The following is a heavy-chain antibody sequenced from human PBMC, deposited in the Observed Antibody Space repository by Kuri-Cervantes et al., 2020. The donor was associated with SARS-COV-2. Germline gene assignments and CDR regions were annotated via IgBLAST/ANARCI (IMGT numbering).Heavy chain of an antibody. D-gene: IGHD3-22*01. Sequence: GESLKISCKGSGYSFTSYWIGWVRQMPGKGLEWMGIIYSGDSDTRYSPSFQGQVTISADKSISTAYLQWSSLKASDTAMYYCAMSLYLHGSGYYYDAFDIWGQGTMVTVSS. J-gene: IGHJ3*02. CDR3: AMSLYLHGSGYYYDAFDI. CDR1: GYSFTSYW. V-gene: IGHV5-51*01. CDR2: IYSGDSDT.